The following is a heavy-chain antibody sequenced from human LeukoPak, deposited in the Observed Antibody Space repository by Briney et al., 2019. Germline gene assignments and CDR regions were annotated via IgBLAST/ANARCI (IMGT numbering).Heavy chain of an antibody. Sequence: ASVKVSCKASGYSFTAYHVHWVRQAPGQGLEWMGWIDGNSGSTKYAQKFQDRVTMTRDASISAAYMELSSLRSDDTAVYYCARDSSEMTDNAFDIWGQGTTVTVSS. CDR2: IDGNSGST. D-gene: IGHD1-14*01. CDR3: ARDSSEMTDNAFDI. CDR1: GYSFTAYH. V-gene: IGHV1-2*02. J-gene: IGHJ3*02.